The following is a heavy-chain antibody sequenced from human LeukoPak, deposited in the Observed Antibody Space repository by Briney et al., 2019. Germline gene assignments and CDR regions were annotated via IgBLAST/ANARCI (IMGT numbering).Heavy chain of an antibody. J-gene: IGHJ3*02. D-gene: IGHD5-24*01. CDR2: INSDGSST. CDR3: AREGRWLQPDAFDI. V-gene: IGHV3-74*01. Sequence: GGSLRLSCVASGFTFSSRDWMTWVRQAPGKGLVWVSRINSDGSSTSYADSVKGRFTISRDNAKNTLYLQMNSLRAEDTAVYYCAREGRWLQPDAFDIWGQGTMVTVSS. CDR1: GFTFSSRDW.